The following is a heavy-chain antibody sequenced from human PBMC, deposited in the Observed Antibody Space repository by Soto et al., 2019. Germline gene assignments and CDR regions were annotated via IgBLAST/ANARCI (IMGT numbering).Heavy chain of an antibody. V-gene: IGHV3-15*01. Sequence: EVQLVESGGGLVKPGGSLRLSCAASGFTFSNAWMSWVRQAPGKGLEWVGRIKSKTDGGTTDYAAPVKGRFTISRDDSKHTLYLQMNSLKTEDTAVYYCTPIVVVPAAQEDYWGQGTLVTVSS. CDR3: TPIVVVPAAQEDY. CDR2: IKSKTDGGTT. J-gene: IGHJ4*02. CDR1: GFTFSNAW. D-gene: IGHD2-2*01.